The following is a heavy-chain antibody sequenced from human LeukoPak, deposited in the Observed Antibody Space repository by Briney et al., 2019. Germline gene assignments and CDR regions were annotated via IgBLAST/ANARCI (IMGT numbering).Heavy chain of an antibody. D-gene: IGHD6-19*01. CDR3: AQEFSSGWYPY. CDR1: GFSVSSFG. J-gene: IGHJ4*02. CDR2: ISLNGETT. V-gene: IGHV3-23*01. Sequence: GGSLRLSCAVSGFSVSSFGMSWVRQAPGKGLEWISAISLNGETTWYADSVKGRFTISRDNSKNTLYLQLTSLRAEDTAVYYCAQEFSSGWYPYWGRGSLVSVSS.